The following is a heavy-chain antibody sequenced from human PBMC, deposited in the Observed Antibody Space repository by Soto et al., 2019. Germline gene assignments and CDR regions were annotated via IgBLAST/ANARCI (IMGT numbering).Heavy chain of an antibody. CDR3: ARVPLLADYFDS. J-gene: IGHJ4*02. CDR2: INWNGGST. V-gene: IGHV3-20*04. Sequence: EVRLVESGGGVGRPGGSLRLSCAASGFTFEDHGLSWVRQAPGKGLEWVAGINWNGGSTVYAASVKGRFTISRDNRQNPLFLEVNSLRVEDTALYFCARVPLLADYFDSWGQGTLVTVSS. CDR1: GFTFEDHG.